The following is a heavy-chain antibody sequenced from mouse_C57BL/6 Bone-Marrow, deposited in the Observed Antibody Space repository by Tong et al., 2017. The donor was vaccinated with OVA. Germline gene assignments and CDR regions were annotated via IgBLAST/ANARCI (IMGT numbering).Heavy chain of an antibody. CDR1: GFSLTSYG. Sequence: VQLQESGPGLVAPSQSLSITCTVSGFSLTSYGVSWVRQSPGKGLEWLGVIWSGGSTDYNAAFISRLSISKDNSKSQVFFKMNSLQADDTAIYYCARRVTTLYYYAMDYWGQGTSVTVSS. J-gene: IGHJ4*01. CDR2: IWSGGST. D-gene: IGHD2-3*01. CDR3: ARRVTTLYYYAMDY. V-gene: IGHV2-2*01.